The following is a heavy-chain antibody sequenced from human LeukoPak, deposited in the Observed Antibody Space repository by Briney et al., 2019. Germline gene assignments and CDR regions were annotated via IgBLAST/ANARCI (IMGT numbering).Heavy chain of an antibody. CDR2: VRSKVNSYAT. J-gene: IGHJ4*02. Sequence: GGSLRLSCAASGFTFSGSAMHWVRQASGKGLEWAGRVRSKVNSYATAYVASVKGRFTISRDDSKNTAYLQMNSLKTEDTAVYYCTVNYCSGGSCYMLWGQGTLVTVSS. CDR3: TVNYCSGGSCYML. V-gene: IGHV3-73*01. CDR1: GFTFSGSA. D-gene: IGHD2-15*01.